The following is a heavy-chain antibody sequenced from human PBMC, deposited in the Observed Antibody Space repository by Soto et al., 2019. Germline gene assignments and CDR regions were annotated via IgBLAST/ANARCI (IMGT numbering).Heavy chain of an antibody. V-gene: IGHV4-59*08. J-gene: IGHJ3*02. CDR1: GGSISSYY. D-gene: IGHD6-19*01. CDR3: ARQGIAVTPRDAFDI. Sequence: ETLSLTCTVSGGSISSYYWSWIRQPPGKGLEWIGYIYYSGSTNYNPSLKSRVTISVDTSKNQFSLKLSSVTAADTAVYYCARQGIAVTPRDAFDIWGQGTMVTVSS. CDR2: IYYSGST.